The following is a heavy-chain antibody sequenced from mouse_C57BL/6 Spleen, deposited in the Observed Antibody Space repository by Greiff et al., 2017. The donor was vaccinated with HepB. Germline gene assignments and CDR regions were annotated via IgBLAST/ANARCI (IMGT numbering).Heavy chain of an antibody. CDR1: GYAFSSSW. J-gene: IGHJ3*01. D-gene: IGHD2-2*01. Sequence: VQLQESGPELVKPGASVKISCKASGYAFSSSWMNWVKQRPGKGLEWIGRIYPGDGDTNYNGKFKGKATLTADKSSSTAYMQLSSLTSEDSAVYFCARWVIDYWGQGTLVTVSA. CDR2: IYPGDGDT. V-gene: IGHV1-82*01. CDR3: ARWVIDY.